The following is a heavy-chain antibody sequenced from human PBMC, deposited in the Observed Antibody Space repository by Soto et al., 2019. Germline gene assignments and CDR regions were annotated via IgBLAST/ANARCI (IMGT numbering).Heavy chain of an antibody. D-gene: IGHD1-1*01. Sequence: LRLSCAGSGFTFRSYAMSWVRQAPGKGLEWVSAISESGGSTYYADSVKGRFTISRDNSKNTLYLQMNSLRAEDTAAYYCAKDKPGTTAFDIWGRGTLVTVSS. J-gene: IGHJ3*02. V-gene: IGHV3-23*01. CDR3: AKDKPGTTAFDI. CDR2: ISESGGST. CDR1: GFTFRSYA.